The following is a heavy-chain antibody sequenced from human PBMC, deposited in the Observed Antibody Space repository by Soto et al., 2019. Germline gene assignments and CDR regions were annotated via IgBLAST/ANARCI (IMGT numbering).Heavy chain of an antibody. Sequence: PSQTLSLTCAISGDSVSSNSAAWNWIMQSPSRGLEWLGRTYYRSRWYNDYAVSVTSRMTANPDTSGMYFSLQLNAETPEDTAGYYRARGGFGVAVEIVDSWGQGTLVTVSS. V-gene: IGHV6-1*01. D-gene: IGHD6-19*01. CDR3: ARGGFGVAVEIVDS. J-gene: IGHJ4*02. CDR2: TYYRSRWYN. CDR1: GDSVSSNSAA.